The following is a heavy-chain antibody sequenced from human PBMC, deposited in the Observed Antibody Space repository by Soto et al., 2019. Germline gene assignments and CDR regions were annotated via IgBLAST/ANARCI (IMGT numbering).Heavy chain of an antibody. Sequence: QVQLVESGGGVVQPGRSLRLSCAASGFTFSSYAMHWVRQAPGKGLEWVAVIWYDGSNKYYGDSVQGRFTISRDNSKNSLYLQMNSLGAEDTAMYYCAREYCGGDCYFDDWGHGTLVTVSS. D-gene: IGHD2-21*01. J-gene: IGHJ4*01. CDR3: AREYCGGDCYFDD. CDR1: GFTFSSYA. V-gene: IGHV3-33*01. CDR2: IWYDGSNK.